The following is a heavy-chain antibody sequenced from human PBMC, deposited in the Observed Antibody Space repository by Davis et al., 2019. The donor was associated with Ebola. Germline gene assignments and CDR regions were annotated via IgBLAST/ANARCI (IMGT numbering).Heavy chain of an antibody. V-gene: IGHV3-23*01. J-gene: IGHJ4*02. Sequence: GESLKISCAASGFTFSSYAMNWVRQAPGKGLEWVSSISGSGDSTSYADSVKGRFTMSRDNSGNTLYLQMNSLRVEDTAVYYCARDKVGTGGDGDYDYWGQGTLVTVSS. CDR1: GFTFSSYA. D-gene: IGHD4-17*01. CDR2: ISGSGDST. CDR3: ARDKVGTGGDGDYDY.